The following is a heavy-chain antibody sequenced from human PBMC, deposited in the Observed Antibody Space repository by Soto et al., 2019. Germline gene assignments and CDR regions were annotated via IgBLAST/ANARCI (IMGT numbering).Heavy chain of an antibody. D-gene: IGHD3-22*01. CDR2: ISYDGSNK. Sequence: GGSLRLSCAASGFTFSSYGMHWVRQAPGKGLEWVAVISYDGSNKYYADSVKGRFTISRDNSKNTLYLQMNSLRAEDTAVYYCAKDREKYYYDSSGYYLKPYYFDYWGQGTLVTVSS. CDR1: GFTFSSYG. CDR3: AKDREKYYYDSSGYYLKPYYFDY. J-gene: IGHJ4*02. V-gene: IGHV3-30*18.